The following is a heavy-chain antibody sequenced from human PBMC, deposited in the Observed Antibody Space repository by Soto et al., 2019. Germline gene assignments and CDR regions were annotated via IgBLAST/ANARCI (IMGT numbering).Heavy chain of an antibody. D-gene: IGHD5-12*01. CDR1: GFTFSSYW. CDR3: AREEVEMATITDYYYGMDV. V-gene: IGHV3-7*01. J-gene: IGHJ6*02. Sequence: HPGGSLRLSCAASGFTFSSYWMSWVRQAPGKGLEWVANIKQDGSEKYYVDSVKGRFTISRDNAKNSLYLQMNSLRAEDTAVYYCAREEVEMATITDYYYGMDVWGQGTTVTVSS. CDR2: IKQDGSEK.